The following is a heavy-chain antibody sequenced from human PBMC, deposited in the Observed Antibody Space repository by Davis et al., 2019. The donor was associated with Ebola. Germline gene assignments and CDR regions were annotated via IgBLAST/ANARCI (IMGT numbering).Heavy chain of an antibody. CDR1: GFSFSSYG. CDR3: ARDPYDFWSGYSEGWFDP. CDR2: IWYDGSNK. J-gene: IGHJ5*02. V-gene: IGHV3-33*08. D-gene: IGHD3-3*01. Sequence: GESLKISCVVSGFSFSSYGMHWVRQAPGKGLEWVAVIWYDGSNKYYADSVKGRFTISRDNSKNTLYLQMNSLRAEDTAVYYCARDPYDFWSGYSEGWFDPWGQGTLVTVSS.